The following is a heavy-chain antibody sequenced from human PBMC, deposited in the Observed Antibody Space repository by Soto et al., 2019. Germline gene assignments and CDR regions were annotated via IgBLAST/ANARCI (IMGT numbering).Heavy chain of an antibody. D-gene: IGHD5-12*01. V-gene: IGHV3-23*01. CDR1: GFTFSTYV. Sequence: EVQLLESGGGLVQPGGSLRLSCAASGFTFSTYVMTWVRQAPGKGLEWVSGISGSGGSIYYADSVKGRFTTSRDNSKKTLFLQMTNLRAEDTAVYYCSKAVYSGYELSRHFDSWGQGTLVTVSS. J-gene: IGHJ4*02. CDR2: ISGSGGSI. CDR3: SKAVYSGYELSRHFDS.